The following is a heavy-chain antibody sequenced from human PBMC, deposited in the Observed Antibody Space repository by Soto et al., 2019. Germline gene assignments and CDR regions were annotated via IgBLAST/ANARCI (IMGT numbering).Heavy chain of an antibody. V-gene: IGHV3-23*01. Sequence: EVQLLESGGGLVQPGGSLRLSCAASGFTFSNYAVTWVRQAPGKGLEWVSTISGSGGSTYYADSVKGRFTISRDNSKKPLNLQMNSLRAEDTAVYYCAKDQGSSWYEIDYWGQGTLVTVSS. CDR3: AKDQGSSWYEIDY. D-gene: IGHD6-13*01. CDR1: GFTFSNYA. CDR2: ISGSGGST. J-gene: IGHJ4*02.